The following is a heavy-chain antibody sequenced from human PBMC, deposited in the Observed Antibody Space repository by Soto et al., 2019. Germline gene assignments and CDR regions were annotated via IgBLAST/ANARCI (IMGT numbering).Heavy chain of an antibody. V-gene: IGHV4-30-4*01. Sequence: SETLSLTCTVSGDSISSADYYWSWIRQTPGKGLEWIGHIFYSGTTYYNPSLKSRLTISVDTSKNHFPLRLTSVTAADTAVYYCARDLWVEPELYYYGMDVWGQGTTVTVSS. CDR1: GDSISSADYY. CDR2: IFYSGTT. J-gene: IGHJ6*02. D-gene: IGHD1-1*01. CDR3: ARDLWVEPELYYYGMDV.